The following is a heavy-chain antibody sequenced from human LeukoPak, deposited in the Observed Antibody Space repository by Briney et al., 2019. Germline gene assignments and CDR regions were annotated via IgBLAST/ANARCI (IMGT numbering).Heavy chain of an antibody. D-gene: IGHD3-22*01. CDR2: IYHSGST. V-gene: IGHV4-38-2*02. CDR3: ARTNDYYYDSSGYT. Sequence: PSETLSLTCTVSGYSISSGYYWGWIRQPPGKGLEWIGSIYHSGSTYYNPSLKSRVTISVDTSKNQFSLKLSSVTAADTAVYYCARTNDYYYDSSGYTWGQGTLVTVSS. J-gene: IGHJ5*02. CDR1: GYSISSGYY.